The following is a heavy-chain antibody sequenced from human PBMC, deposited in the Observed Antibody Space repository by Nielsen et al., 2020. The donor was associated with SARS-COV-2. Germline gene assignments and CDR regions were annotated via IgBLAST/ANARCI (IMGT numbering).Heavy chain of an antibody. D-gene: IGHD3-16*01. Sequence: ASVKVSCKASGYTFTSYYMHWVRQAPGQGLEWMGWINPNSGGSNYAQKFQGWVTMTRDTSISTAYMELSRLRSDDTAVYYCARDWARPPRDYYYGMDVWGQGTTVTVSS. J-gene: IGHJ6*02. CDR2: INPNSGGS. CDR1: GYTFTSYY. V-gene: IGHV1-2*04. CDR3: ARDWARPPRDYYYGMDV.